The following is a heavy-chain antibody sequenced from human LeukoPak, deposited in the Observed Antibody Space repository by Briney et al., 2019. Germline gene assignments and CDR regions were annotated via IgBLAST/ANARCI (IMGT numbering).Heavy chain of an antibody. V-gene: IGHV3-7*01. CDR1: GFTFSDYW. D-gene: IGHD4-11*01. CDR2: INTDGSTT. J-gene: IGHJ4*02. CDR3: ARDSYSKNDY. Sequence: GGSLRLSCAASGFTFSDYWIDWVRQAPGQGLEWVANINTDGSTTNYVESVRGRFTISRDNAKNSLYLQMNSLRAEDTAVYFCARDSYSKNDYWGQGTLVTVSS.